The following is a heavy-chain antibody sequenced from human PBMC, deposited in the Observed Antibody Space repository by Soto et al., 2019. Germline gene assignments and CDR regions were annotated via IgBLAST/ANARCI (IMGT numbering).Heavy chain of an antibody. V-gene: IGHV3-30*18. CDR1: GFTFSSYG. Sequence: QVQLVESGGGVVQPGRSLRLSCAASGFTFSSYGMHWVRQAPGKGLEWVAVISYDGSNKYYADSVKGRFTISRDNSKNRLYLKRNSLRAEDTAVYYCAKEGGYYGSGSYSVGENYYGMDVWGQGTTVTVSS. CDR3: AKEGGYYGSGSYSVGENYYGMDV. D-gene: IGHD3-10*01. J-gene: IGHJ6*02. CDR2: ISYDGSNK.